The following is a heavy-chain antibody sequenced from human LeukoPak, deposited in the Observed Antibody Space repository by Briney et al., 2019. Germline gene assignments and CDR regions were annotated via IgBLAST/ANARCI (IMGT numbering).Heavy chain of an antibody. J-gene: IGHJ4*02. CDR2: ISAYNGNT. Sequence: RVASVNVSCTASGYTFTTYGISWVRQAPGQGLERMGWISAYNGNTNYAQKLQGRVTMTTDTSTSTAYMELRSLRSDDTAVYYCARDRRILTWPDYWGQGTLVTVSS. V-gene: IGHV1-18*04. D-gene: IGHD3-9*01. CDR1: GYTFTTYG. CDR3: ARDRRILTWPDY.